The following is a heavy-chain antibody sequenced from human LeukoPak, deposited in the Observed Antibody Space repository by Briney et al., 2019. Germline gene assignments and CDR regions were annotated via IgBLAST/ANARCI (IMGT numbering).Heavy chain of an antibody. V-gene: IGHV3-21*01. J-gene: IGHJ4*02. CDR3: ARHRYYFDY. Sequence: GGSLRLSCAASGFNLNSYTMNWVRQPPGKGLEWVSSITSSGNSQDYIDSVKGRFAISRDNTKNSLFLQMNNLRAEDTAIYFCARHRYYFDYWGQGALVTVSS. CDR2: ITSSGNSQ. CDR1: GFNLNSYT. D-gene: IGHD1-20*01.